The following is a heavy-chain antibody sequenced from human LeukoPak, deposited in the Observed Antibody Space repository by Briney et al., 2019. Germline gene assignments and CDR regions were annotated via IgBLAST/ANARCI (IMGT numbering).Heavy chain of an antibody. D-gene: IGHD5-12*01. CDR3: ARVNSRLAVSGYGHYDY. V-gene: IGHV1-18*04. J-gene: IGHJ4*02. Sequence: GASVKVSCKASGYTFTSYGISWVRQAPGQGLEWMGWISAYNGNTNYALKLQGRVTMTTDTSTSTAYMELRSLRSDDTAVYYCARVNSRLAVSGYGHYDYWGQGTLVTVSS. CDR2: ISAYNGNT. CDR1: GYTFTSYG.